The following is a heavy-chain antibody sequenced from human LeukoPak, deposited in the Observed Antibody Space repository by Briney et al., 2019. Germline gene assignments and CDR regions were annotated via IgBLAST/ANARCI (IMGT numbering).Heavy chain of an antibody. CDR3: AREQTYSGSGIYTYFDY. V-gene: IGHV3-30-3*01. J-gene: IGHJ4*02. CDR2: ISYDGSNK. Sequence: GGSLRLSCAASGFTFSSYAMHWVGQAPGKGLEWVAVISYDGSNKYYADSVKGRFTISRDNSKNTLYLQMNSLRAEDKAVYYCAREQTYSGSGIYTYFDYWGQGILVTVSS. D-gene: IGHD3-10*01. CDR1: GFTFSSYA.